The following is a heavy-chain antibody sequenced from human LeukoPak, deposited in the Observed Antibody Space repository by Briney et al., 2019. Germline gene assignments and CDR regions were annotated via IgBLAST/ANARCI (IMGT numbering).Heavy chain of an antibody. V-gene: IGHV4-34*01. CDR1: GGSFSGYY. D-gene: IGHD3-9*01. Sequence: SETLSLTCAVYGGSFSGYYWSWIRQPPGKGLEWIGEINHSGSTNYNPSLKSRVTISVDTSKNQFSLKLSSVTAADTAVYYCARHNDIWPPSFDYWGQGTLVTVSS. J-gene: IGHJ4*02. CDR2: INHSGST. CDR3: ARHNDIWPPSFDY.